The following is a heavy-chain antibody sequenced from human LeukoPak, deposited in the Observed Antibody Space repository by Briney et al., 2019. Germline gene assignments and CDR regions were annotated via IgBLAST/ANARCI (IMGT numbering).Heavy chain of an antibody. D-gene: IGHD5-18*01. Sequence: SETLSLTCTVSGYSISSGYYWGWIRQPPGKGLEWIGSIYHSGSTYYNPSLKSRVTISVDTSKNQFSLKLSSVTAADTAVYYCARVRLYSYGDFDYWGQGTLVTVSS. J-gene: IGHJ4*02. CDR1: GYSISSGYY. CDR2: IYHSGST. V-gene: IGHV4-38-2*02. CDR3: ARVRLYSYGDFDY.